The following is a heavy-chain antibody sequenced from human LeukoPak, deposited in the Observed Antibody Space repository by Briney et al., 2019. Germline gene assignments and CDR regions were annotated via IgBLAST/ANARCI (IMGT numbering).Heavy chain of an antibody. CDR2: IYHSGST. CDR1: GGSISSSNW. CDR3: ARGLGYYGSGSYYKPYYYYMDV. D-gene: IGHD3-10*01. V-gene: IGHV4-4*02. Sequence: PSGTLSLTCAVSGGSISSSNWWSWVRQPPGKGLEWIGEIYHSGSTNYNPSLKSRVTISVDTSKNQFSLKLSSVTAADTAVYYCARGLGYYGSGSYYKPYYYYMDVWGKGTTVTISS. J-gene: IGHJ6*03.